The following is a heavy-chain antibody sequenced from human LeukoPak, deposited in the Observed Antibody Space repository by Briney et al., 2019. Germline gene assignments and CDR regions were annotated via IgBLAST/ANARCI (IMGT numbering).Heavy chain of an antibody. CDR1: SASISSYY. J-gene: IGHJ4*02. CDR2: IQNTGGT. Sequence: SETLSLTCTVSSASISSYYWGWIRQSPGKGLEWIGYIQNTGGTNYNPSLNSRVSISKDTSKNQFSLQVRSVTAADTAVYYCVKHGSGWFFDYWGQGTLVTVSS. V-gene: IGHV4-59*01. D-gene: IGHD6-19*01. CDR3: VKHGSGWFFDY.